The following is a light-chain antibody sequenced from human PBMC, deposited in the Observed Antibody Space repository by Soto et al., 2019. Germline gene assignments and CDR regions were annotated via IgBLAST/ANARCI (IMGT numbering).Light chain of an antibody. CDR1: RSDVGSYNY. Sequence: QSALTQPASVSGSPGQSITISCTGTRSDVGSYNYVSWYQMHPDKAPKVMIYEVSNRPSGVSDRFSGSKSGNTATLTISGLQAEDEAEYYCTSFTTMNTWVFGAGTKVTVL. V-gene: IGLV2-14*01. J-gene: IGLJ3*02. CDR2: EVS. CDR3: TSFTTMNTWV.